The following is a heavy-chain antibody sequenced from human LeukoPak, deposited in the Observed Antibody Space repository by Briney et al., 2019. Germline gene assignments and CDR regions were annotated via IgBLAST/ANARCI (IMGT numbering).Heavy chain of an antibody. D-gene: IGHD2-2*01. CDR2: INPSGGST. Sequence: ASVKVSCKASGYTFTSYYMHWVRQAPGQGLEWMGIINPSGGSTSYAQKFQGRVTMTRDTSTSTVYMELSGLRSEDTAVYYCAIYCSRTSCYREAFDIWGQGTMVTVSS. CDR3: AIYCSRTSCYREAFDI. CDR1: GYTFTSYY. V-gene: IGHV1-46*03. J-gene: IGHJ3*02.